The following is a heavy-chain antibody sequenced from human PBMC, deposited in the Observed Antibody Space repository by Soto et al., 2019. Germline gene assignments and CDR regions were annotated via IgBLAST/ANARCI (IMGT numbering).Heavy chain of an antibody. CDR3: AKEQKDSSTWSELNY. CDR2: ISGSGRST. D-gene: IGHD6-13*01. J-gene: IGHJ4*02. V-gene: IGHV3-23*01. Sequence: SLRLSCAASGFTFSSYAMSWVRQAPGMGPEWVSAISGSGRSTYYADSVKGRFTISRDNSKNTLYLQMNSLRAEDTAVYYCAKEQKDSSTWSELNYWGQGTLVTVSS. CDR1: GFTFSSYA.